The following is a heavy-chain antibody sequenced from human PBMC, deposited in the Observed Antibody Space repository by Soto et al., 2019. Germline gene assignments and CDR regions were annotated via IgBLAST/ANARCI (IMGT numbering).Heavy chain of an antibody. CDR3: ARALTTVTLFDP. CDR2: IYYSGST. CDR1: GCSISSGGYY. V-gene: IGHV4-31*03. J-gene: IGHJ5*02. D-gene: IGHD4-17*01. Sequence: QVQLQESGPGLVKPSQTLSLTCTVSGCSISSGGYYWRWIRQHPGKGLEWIGYIYYSGSTHYNPSLKSRVTISVDPSKNQFSLKLSSVTAADTAVYYCARALTTVTLFDPWGQGTLVTVSS.